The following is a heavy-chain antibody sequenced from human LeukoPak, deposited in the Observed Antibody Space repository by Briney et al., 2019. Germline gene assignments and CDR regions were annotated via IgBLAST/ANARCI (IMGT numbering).Heavy chain of an antibody. V-gene: IGHV3-48*03. Sequence: GGSLRLSCAASGFAFSSYEMNWVRQAPGKGLEWVSYISSSGSTIYYADSVKGRFTISRDNAKNSLYLQMNSLRAEDTAVYYCARVAVTTRSRSFDYWGQGTLVTVSS. CDR2: ISSSGSTI. CDR3: ARVAVTTRSRSFDY. D-gene: IGHD4-17*01. CDR1: GFAFSSYE. J-gene: IGHJ4*02.